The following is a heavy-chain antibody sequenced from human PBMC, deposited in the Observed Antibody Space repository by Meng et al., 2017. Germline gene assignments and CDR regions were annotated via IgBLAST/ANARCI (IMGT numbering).Heavy chain of an antibody. D-gene: IGHD2-2*01. Sequence: SETLSLTCAVSGYSISSGYYWGWIRQPPGKGLEWIGSIYHSGSTYYNPSLKSRVTISVDKSKNQFSLKLSSVTAADTAVYYCAQLEPFDYWGQGTLVTVSS. V-gene: IGHV4-38-2*01. CDR1: GYSISSGYY. J-gene: IGHJ4*02. CDR3: AQLEPFDY. CDR2: IYHSGST.